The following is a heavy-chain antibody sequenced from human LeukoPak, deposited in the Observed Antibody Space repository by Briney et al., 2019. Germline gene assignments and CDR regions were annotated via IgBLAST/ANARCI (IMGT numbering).Heavy chain of an antibody. D-gene: IGHD2-2*01. V-gene: IGHV3-30*18. J-gene: IGHJ4*02. CDR2: ITYDGSNK. CDR1: GFTFSSYG. CDR3: AKDEYQLLWGFDY. Sequence: GGSLRLSCAASGFTFSSYGMHWVRQAPGKGLEWVAAITYDGSNKYYADSVKGRFTISRDNSKNTLYLQMNSLRAEDTAVYYCAKDEYQLLWGFDYWGQGTLVTVSS.